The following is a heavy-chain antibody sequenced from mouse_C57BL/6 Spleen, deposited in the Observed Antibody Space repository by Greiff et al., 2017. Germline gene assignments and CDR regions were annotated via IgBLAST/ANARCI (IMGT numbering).Heavy chain of an antibody. V-gene: IGHV3-6*01. Sequence: EVKLQESGPGLVKPSQSLSLTCSVTGYSITSGYYWNWIRQFPGNKLEWMGYISYDGSNNYNPSLKNRISITRDTSKNQFFLKLNSVTTEDTATYYCARRRNDYDEGFNYFDYWGQGTTLTVSS. CDR2: ISYDGSN. CDR3: ARRRNDYDEGFNYFDY. CDR1: GYSITSGYY. D-gene: IGHD2-4*01. J-gene: IGHJ2*01.